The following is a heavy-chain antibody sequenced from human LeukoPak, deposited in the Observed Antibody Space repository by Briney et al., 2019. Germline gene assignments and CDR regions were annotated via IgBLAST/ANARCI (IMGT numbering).Heavy chain of an antibody. CDR3: ARDREFVVVTAIGY. CDR1: GFTFSSYA. CDR2: ISYDGSNK. J-gene: IGHJ4*02. Sequence: PGRSLRLSCAASGFTFSSYAMHWVRQAPGKGLEWVAVISYDGSNKYYADSVKGRFTISRDNSKNTLYLQMNSLRAEDTAVYYCARDREFVVVTAIGYWGQGTPVTVSS. D-gene: IGHD2-21*02. V-gene: IGHV3-30-3*01.